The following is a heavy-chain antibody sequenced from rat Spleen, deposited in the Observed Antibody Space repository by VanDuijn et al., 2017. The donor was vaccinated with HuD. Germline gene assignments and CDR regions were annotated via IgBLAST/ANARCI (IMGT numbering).Heavy chain of an antibody. CDR2: ITYDGGTT. V-gene: IGHV5-29*01. J-gene: IGHJ2*01. CDR3: ARQVTALDY. D-gene: IGHD1-10*01. Sequence: EVQLVESDGGLVQPGRSLKLSCAASGFTFSAYYMAWVRQAPTKGLEWVATITYDGGTTYYRDSVKGRFTISRDNAEGTLYLQMDSLRSEDTATYYCARQVTALDYWGQGVMATVSS. CDR1: GFTFSAYY.